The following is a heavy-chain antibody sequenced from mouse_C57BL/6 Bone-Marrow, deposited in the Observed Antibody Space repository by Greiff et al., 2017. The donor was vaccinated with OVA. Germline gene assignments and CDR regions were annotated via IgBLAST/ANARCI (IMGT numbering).Heavy chain of an antibody. V-gene: IGHV1-64*01. CDR3: ARRVITTVVAENWYFDV. CDR1: GYTFTSYW. Sequence: QVQLQQSGAELVKPGASVKLSCKASGYTFTSYWMHWVKQRPGQGLEWIGMIHPNSGSTNYNEKFKSKATLTVDKSSSTAYMQLSSLTSEDSAVYYCARRVITTVVAENWYFDVWGTGTTVTVSS. D-gene: IGHD1-1*01. CDR2: IHPNSGST. J-gene: IGHJ1*03.